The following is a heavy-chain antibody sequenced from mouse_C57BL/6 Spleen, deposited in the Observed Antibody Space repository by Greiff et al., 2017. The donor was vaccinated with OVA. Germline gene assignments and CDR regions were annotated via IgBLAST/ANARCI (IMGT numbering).Heavy chain of an antibody. D-gene: IGHD2-10*01. Sequence: VQLKQSGAELVRPGASVKLSCTASGFNIKDDYMHWVKQRPEQGLEWIGWIDPENGDTEYASKCQGKATITADTSSHTAYLQLSSLTSEDTAVYYCTTPYSAMDYWGQGTSVTVSS. J-gene: IGHJ4*01. CDR1: GFNIKDDY. CDR2: IDPENGDT. CDR3: TTPYSAMDY. V-gene: IGHV14-4*01.